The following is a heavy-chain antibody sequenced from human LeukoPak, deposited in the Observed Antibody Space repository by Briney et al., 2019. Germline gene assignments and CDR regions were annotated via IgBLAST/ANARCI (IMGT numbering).Heavy chain of an antibody. J-gene: IGHJ4*02. V-gene: IGHV3-7*04. CDR2: IHPEGNEK. CDR3: ARGDAFSGDH. Sequence: GGSLRLSCAVSGFTFSNFWMSWVRQAPGRGLEWVADIHPEGNEKYHVESVKGRFTISRDNAKNSLFLQMNGLRVEDTAVYYCARGDAFSGDHWGQGTLVTVSS. CDR1: GFTFSNFW.